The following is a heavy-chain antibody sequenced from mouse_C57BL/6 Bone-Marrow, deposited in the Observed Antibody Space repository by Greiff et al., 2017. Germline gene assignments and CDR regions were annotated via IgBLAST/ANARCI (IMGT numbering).Heavy chain of an antibody. D-gene: IGHD1-1*01. CDR3: ARDFYYGSRWYFDV. CDR2: IYPGDGDT. Sequence: QVQLQQSGAELVKPGASVKISCKASGYAFSSYWMNWVKQRPGKGLEWIGQIYPGDGDTNYNGKFKGKATLTADKSSSTAYMQLSSLTSEDSAVYFCARDFYYGSRWYFDVWGTGTTVTVSS. V-gene: IGHV1-80*01. J-gene: IGHJ1*03. CDR1: GYAFSSYW.